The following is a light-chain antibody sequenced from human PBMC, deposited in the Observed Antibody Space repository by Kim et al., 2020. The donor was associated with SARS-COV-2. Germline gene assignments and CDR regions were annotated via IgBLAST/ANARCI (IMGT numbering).Light chain of an antibody. CDR2: QDN. CDR1: KLGDKY. CDR3: QAWDSTTVV. Sequence: SSELTQPPSVSVSPGQTASITCSGDKLGDKYACWYHQKAGQSPVLVIYQDNKRPSGIPERFSGSNSGNTATLTISGTQAMDEADYYCQAWDSTTVVFGGGTQLTVL. V-gene: IGLV3-1*01. J-gene: IGLJ2*01.